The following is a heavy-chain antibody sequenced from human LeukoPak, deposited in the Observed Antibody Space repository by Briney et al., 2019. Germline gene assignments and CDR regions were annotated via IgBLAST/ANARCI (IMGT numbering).Heavy chain of an antibody. CDR1: GASISSSNYY. D-gene: IGHD3-10*01. CDR2: ILYGGST. V-gene: IGHV4-39*01. CDR3: ARQAPSGNRPRFIDY. J-gene: IGHJ4*02. Sequence: SETLSLTCTVSGASISSSNYYWGWIRQPPGKGLEWIGTILYGGSTYYNPPLKSRVTISVDTSKNQLSLKPSSVTAADTAVYYCARQAPSGNRPRFIDYWGQGTLVTVSS.